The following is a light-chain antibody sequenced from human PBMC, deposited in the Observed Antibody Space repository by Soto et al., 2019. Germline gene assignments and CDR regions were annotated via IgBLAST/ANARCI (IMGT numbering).Light chain of an antibody. CDR2: EAS. CDR1: STDFVSYNR. Sequence: QSALTQPPSVSGSPGQSVTISCTGTSTDFVSYNRVSWYQQPPGTAPKLIIYEASNRPSGVPHRFSGSKSGNTASLTISGLQAADEADYYCSLYTSENPYVFGTGTKLTVL. CDR3: SLYTSENPYV. J-gene: IGLJ1*01. V-gene: IGLV2-18*01.